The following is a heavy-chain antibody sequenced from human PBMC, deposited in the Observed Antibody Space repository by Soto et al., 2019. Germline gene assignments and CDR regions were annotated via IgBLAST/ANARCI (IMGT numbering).Heavy chain of an antibody. CDR2: IGTAGDT. D-gene: IGHD6-13*01. CDR3: AQSQDIGTYFFDS. CDR1: GFTFSGFD. V-gene: IGHV3-13*01. J-gene: IGHJ4*02. Sequence: GGSLRLSCEASGFTFSGFDMHWVRQPTGKGLEWVSSIGTAGDTYYAVSVKGRFTISRDNAKNSLSLQMNSLRAGDMAVYFCAQSQDIGTYFFDSWGQGTKVTVSS.